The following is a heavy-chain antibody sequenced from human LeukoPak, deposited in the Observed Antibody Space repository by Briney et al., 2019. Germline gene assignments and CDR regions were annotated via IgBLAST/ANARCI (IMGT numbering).Heavy chain of an antibody. CDR2: ISGVGGSQ. J-gene: IGHJ4*02. Sequence: GGSLRLTCAASGFSFSRHAMNWVRQAPGKGLEWVSSISGVGGSQYYADSVKGRFTISRDNSKKTLFLQMNSLRDEDSAVYYCAKDRCSYYGSGTYCPSDHWGRGTLVTVSS. CDR1: GFSFSRHA. D-gene: IGHD3-10*01. V-gene: IGHV3-23*01. CDR3: AKDRCSYYGSGTYCPSDH.